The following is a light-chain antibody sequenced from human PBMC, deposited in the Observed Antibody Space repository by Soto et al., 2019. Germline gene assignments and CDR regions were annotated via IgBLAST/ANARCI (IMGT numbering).Light chain of an antibody. CDR3: QTWGTGIQV. J-gene: IGLJ2*01. Sequence: QLVLTQSPSASASLGASVRLTCTLSSGHSSYTIAWHRQQPEKGPRYLMNLNSDGSHNKGDGVPDRFSGSSSGAERYLTISSLQSEDEADYYCQTWGTGIQVFGGGTKLTVL. CDR1: SGHSSYT. V-gene: IGLV4-69*02. CDR2: LNSDGSH.